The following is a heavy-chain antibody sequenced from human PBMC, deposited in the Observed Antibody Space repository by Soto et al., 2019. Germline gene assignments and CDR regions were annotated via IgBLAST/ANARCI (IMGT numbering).Heavy chain of an antibody. CDR2: MSPSSGNT. J-gene: IGHJ4*02. CDR1: GYKFNTYD. V-gene: IGHV1-8*02. Sequence: QVQLVQSGAEVEKPGASVKVSCQASGYKFNTYDINWVRQATGQGLEWMGWMSPSSGNTGYVQKFQGRVTMTRDTSVSTAYMELNSLTSDDTAVYYCARGITQGYDYWGQGTPVTVSS. D-gene: IGHD1-20*01. CDR3: ARGITQGYDY.